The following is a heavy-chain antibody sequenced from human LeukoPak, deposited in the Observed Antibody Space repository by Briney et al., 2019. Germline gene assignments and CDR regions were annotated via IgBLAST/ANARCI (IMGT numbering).Heavy chain of an antibody. J-gene: IGHJ4*02. V-gene: IGHV4-38-2*01. CDR2: IYHSGST. CDR1: GYSVSSGYY. CDR3: ARHGIGIVVVPAAIVGESDY. D-gene: IGHD2-2*01. Sequence: PSETLSLTCAVSGYSVSSGYYWGWIRQSPGKGLEWIGSIYHSGSTYYNPSLKSRVTISVDTSKNQFSLNLSSVTAADTGVYYCARHGIGIVVVPAAIVGESDYWGQGTLVTVSS.